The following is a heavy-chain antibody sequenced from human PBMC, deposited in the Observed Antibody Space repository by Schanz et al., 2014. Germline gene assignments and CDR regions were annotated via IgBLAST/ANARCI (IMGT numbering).Heavy chain of an antibody. V-gene: IGHV4-59*01. CDR1: GGSISNNY. CDR3: ASTHWFGSGTTIVDY. D-gene: IGHD3-10*01. Sequence: QVHLQESGPGLVKPSETLSLTCTVSGGSISNNYWGWIRQPPGKGLEWIGNIYSSGSTKYNPSLESRVTISADTSKKQFSLKMTSVTTADTAVYYCASTHWFGSGTTIVDYWGQGTLVTVSS. J-gene: IGHJ4*02. CDR2: IYSSGST.